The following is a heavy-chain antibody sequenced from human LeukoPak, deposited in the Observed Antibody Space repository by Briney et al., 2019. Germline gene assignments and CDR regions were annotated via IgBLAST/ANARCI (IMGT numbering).Heavy chain of an antibody. Sequence: GSLRLSCAASGFTFSSYGMHWVRHAPGKGLEWVAVIWYDGSNKYYADSVKGRFTISRDNSKNTLYLQMNSLRAEDTAVYYCARRGYSYADGYFDYWGQRTLVTVSS. CDR2: IWYDGSNK. CDR3: ARRGYSYADGYFDY. D-gene: IGHD5-18*01. J-gene: IGHJ4*02. V-gene: IGHV3-33*01. CDR1: GFTFSSYG.